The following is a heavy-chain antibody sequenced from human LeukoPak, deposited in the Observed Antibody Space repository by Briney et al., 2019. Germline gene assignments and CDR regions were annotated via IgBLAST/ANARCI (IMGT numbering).Heavy chain of an antibody. V-gene: IGHV1-2*02. D-gene: IGHD3-10*01. J-gene: IGHJ4*02. CDR1: GYTFTGYY. CDR3: ARTVRGGGSPDY. CDR2: INPNSGGT. Sequence: ASVKVSCKASGYTFTGYYMHWVRQAPGQGLEWMGWINPNSGGTNYAQKFQGRVTMTRGTSISTAYMELSRLRSDDTAVYYCARTVRGGGSPDYWGQGTLVTVSS.